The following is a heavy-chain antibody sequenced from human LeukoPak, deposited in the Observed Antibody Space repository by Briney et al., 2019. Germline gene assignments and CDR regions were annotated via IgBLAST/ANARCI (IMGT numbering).Heavy chain of an antibody. V-gene: IGHV4-59*01. CDR1: GGSISGYY. D-gene: IGHD6-19*01. CDR3: ARVSSGWSTDYYFDY. CDR2: IYYSGST. J-gene: IGHJ4*02. Sequence: PSETLSLTCTVPGGSISGYYWCWIWEPPGKGLEWIGYIYYSGSTNYNPSLKSRVTISVDASKNQFSLKLSSVTAADTAVYYCARVSSGWSTDYYFDYWGQGTLVTVSS.